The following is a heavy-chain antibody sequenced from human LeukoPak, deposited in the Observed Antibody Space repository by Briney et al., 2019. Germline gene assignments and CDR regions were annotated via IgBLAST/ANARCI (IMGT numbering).Heavy chain of an antibody. V-gene: IGHV3-23*01. CDR1: GFTFSSYA. CDR3: AKDRDYIFWSGYFY. D-gene: IGHD3-3*01. Sequence: PGGSLRLSCAASGFTFSSYAMSWVRQAPGKGLEWVSAISGSGGSTYYADSVKGRFTISRDNSKNTVYLQMDSLRAEDTALYYCAKDRDYIFWSGYFYWGQGTLVTVS. CDR2: ISGSGGST. J-gene: IGHJ4*02.